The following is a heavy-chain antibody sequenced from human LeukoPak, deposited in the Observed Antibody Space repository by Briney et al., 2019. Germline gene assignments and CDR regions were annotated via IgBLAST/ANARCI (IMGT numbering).Heavy chain of an antibody. J-gene: IGHJ4*02. CDR2: IRYDGSNK. CDR3: AKEGGSSWYFDH. Sequence: GGSLRLSCAASGFTFSSYGMHWVRQAPGKGLEWVAFIRYDGSNKYYADSVKGRFTISRDNSKNTLYLQMNSLRAEDTAVYYCAKEGGSSWYFDHWGQGTLVTVPS. CDR1: GFTFSSYG. D-gene: IGHD6-13*01. V-gene: IGHV3-30*02.